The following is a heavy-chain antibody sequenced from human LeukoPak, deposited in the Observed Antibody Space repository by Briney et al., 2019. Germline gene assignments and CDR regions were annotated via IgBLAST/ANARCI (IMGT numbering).Heavy chain of an antibody. D-gene: IGHD4-11*01. J-gene: IGHJ4*02. CDR3: ARWRLYSNFVDY. CDR1: GYTFTSYG. Sequence: ASVKVSCTASGYTFTSYGISWVRQAAGQGLEWMGWISAYNGNTNYAQKLPGRVTMNTDTSTSTAYMELRSLRSDDTAVYYCARWRLYSNFVDYWGQGTLVTVSS. V-gene: IGHV1-18*01. CDR2: ISAYNGNT.